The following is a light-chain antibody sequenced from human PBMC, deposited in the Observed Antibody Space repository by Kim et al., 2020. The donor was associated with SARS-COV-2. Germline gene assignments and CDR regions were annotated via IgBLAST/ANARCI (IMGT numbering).Light chain of an antibody. CDR2: AAS. CDR3: LQDYKYPGT. Sequence: PAVGERVPIPWRASQGIRSDLGWYQENPGKAPRLLIYAASTLQSRVPSRFSGSGSGTYFNLTISSVQPEGCATYYRLQDYKYPGTVGQGTKVDIK. V-gene: IGKV1-6*01. CDR1: QGIRSD. J-gene: IGKJ1*01.